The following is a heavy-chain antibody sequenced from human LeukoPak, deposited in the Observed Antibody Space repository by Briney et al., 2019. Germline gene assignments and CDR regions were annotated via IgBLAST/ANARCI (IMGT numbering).Heavy chain of an antibody. CDR3: ARGPSPLRLGELSFIV. Sequence: SETLSLTCTVSGGSISSYYWSWIRQPPGKGLEWIGYIYYSGSTNYNPSLKSRVTISVGTSKNQFSLKLSSVTAADTAVYYCARGPSPLRLGELSFIVWGQGTLVTVSS. CDR1: GGSISSYY. CDR2: IYYSGST. V-gene: IGHV4-59*01. J-gene: IGHJ4*02. D-gene: IGHD3-16*02.